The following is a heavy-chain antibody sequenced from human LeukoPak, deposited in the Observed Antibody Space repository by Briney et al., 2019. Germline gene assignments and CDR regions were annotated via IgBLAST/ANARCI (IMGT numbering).Heavy chain of an antibody. CDR3: ARSRGNGIVGATYFDY. CDR1: GFTFSSYA. CDR2: ISYDGSNK. J-gene: IGHJ4*02. V-gene: IGHV3-30-3*01. D-gene: IGHD1-26*01. Sequence: QPGGSLRLSCAASGFTFSSYAMHWVRQAPGKGLEWVAVISYDGSNKYYADSVKGRFTISRDNSKNTLYLQMNSLRAEDTAVYYCARSRGNGIVGATYFDYWGQGTLVTVSS.